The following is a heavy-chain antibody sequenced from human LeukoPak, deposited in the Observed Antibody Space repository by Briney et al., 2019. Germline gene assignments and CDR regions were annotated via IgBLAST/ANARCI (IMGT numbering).Heavy chain of an antibody. CDR1: GFTFSSYA. V-gene: IGHV3-30-3*01. Sequence: PGGSLRLSCAASGFTFSSYAMQWVRQAPGKGLEWVAVISYDGSNKYYADSVKGRFTISRDNSKNTLYLQMNSLRAEDTAVYYCARDHEDYRATGFDYWGQGTLVTVSS. CDR2: ISYDGSNK. J-gene: IGHJ4*02. CDR3: ARDHEDYRATGFDY. D-gene: IGHD1-1*01.